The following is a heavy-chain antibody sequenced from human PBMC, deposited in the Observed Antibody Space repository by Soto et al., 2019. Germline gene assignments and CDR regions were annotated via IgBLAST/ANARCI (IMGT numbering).Heavy chain of an antibody. CDR3: ARDPFSDSSGYYWRGYYYGMDV. J-gene: IGHJ6*02. CDR2: TYYRSKWYN. V-gene: IGHV6-1*01. D-gene: IGHD3-22*01. CDR1: GDSVSSNSAA. Sequence: SQTLSLTCAISGDSVSSNSAAWNWIRQSPSRGLEWLGRTYYRSKWYNDYAVSVKSRITINPDTSKNQFSLQLNSVTPEDTAVYYCARDPFSDSSGYYWRGYYYGMDVWGQGTTVTVSS.